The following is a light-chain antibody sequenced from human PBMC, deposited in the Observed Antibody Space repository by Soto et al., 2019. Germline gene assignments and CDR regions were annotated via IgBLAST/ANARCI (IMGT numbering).Light chain of an antibody. CDR1: SSDVGIYKY. CDR2: EVT. CDR3: SSFTSSSTVV. V-gene: IGLV2-14*01. J-gene: IGLJ2*01. Sequence: QSALTQPASVSGSPGQSITISCTGTSSDVGIYKYVSWYQQHPGKAPNLMIYEVTNRPSGVSDRFSGSKSGNTASLTIFGLHAEGEADYYCSSFTSSSTVVFGGGTKLTVL.